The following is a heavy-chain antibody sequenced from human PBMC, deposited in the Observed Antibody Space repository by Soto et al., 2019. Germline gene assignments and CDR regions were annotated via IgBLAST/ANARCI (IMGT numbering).Heavy chain of an antibody. Sequence: WWSLRLSCSASVFTVFSYAMTWLRQAPGKGLEWVSAISDSGVSTYYADSVKGRFTISRDTSKNTLYLQMNSLRAEDTAVYYCAKGKKWELPLDYWGQGTQVTVSS. D-gene: IGHD1-26*01. CDR2: ISDSGVST. CDR1: VFTVFSYA. CDR3: AKGKKWELPLDY. V-gene: IGHV3-23*01. J-gene: IGHJ4*02.